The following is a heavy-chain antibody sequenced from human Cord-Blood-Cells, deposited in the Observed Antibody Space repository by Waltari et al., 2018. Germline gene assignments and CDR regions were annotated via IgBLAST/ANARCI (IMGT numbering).Heavy chain of an antibody. V-gene: IGHV3-33*01. CDR2: IWYDGSNK. Sequence: QVQLVESGGGVVQPGRSLRLSCAASGFTFSSDGMHWVRQAPGKGLEWVAVIWYDGSNKYYADSVKGRFTISRDNSKNTLYLQMNSLRAEDTAVYYCARDLGGGWFDPWGQGTLVTVSS. CDR3: ARDLGGGWFDP. D-gene: IGHD3-16*01. J-gene: IGHJ5*02. CDR1: GFTFSSDG.